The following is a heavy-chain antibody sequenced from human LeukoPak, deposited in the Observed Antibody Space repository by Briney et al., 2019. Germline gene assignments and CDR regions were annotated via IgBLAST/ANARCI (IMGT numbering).Heavy chain of an antibody. D-gene: IGHD4-17*01. CDR2: IYPGDSDT. CDR1: GYSFTSYG. Sequence: GESLKISCKGSGYSFTSYGIGWVRQMPGKGLEWMGIIYPGDSDTRYSPSFQGQVTISADKSIRTAYLQWSSLKASDTAIYYCARHHDYGDYGCFDYWGQGTLVTVSS. V-gene: IGHV5-51*01. J-gene: IGHJ4*02. CDR3: ARHHDYGDYGCFDY.